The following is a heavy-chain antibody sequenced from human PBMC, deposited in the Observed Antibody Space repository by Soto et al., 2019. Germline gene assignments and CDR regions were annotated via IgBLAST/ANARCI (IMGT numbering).Heavy chain of an antibody. CDR1: GDSISTRSNY. CDR2: IYYSGGT. CDR3: AREGPPLRAHNSPEYFQR. J-gene: IGHJ1*01. Sequence: QLQLQESGPGLVKPSETLSLTCTVSGDSISTRSNYWGWIRQPPGKGLEWIGSIYYSGGTYYNPSLKSRVTISVDTSKNQFSLRLSSVTAADTAVEYCAREGPPLRAHNSPEYFQRWCQGTLVTVSS. D-gene: IGHD1-1*01. V-gene: IGHV4-39*02.